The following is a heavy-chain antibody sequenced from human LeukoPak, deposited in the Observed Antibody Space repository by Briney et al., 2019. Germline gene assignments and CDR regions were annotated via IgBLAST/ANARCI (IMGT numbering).Heavy chain of an antibody. CDR1: GGSISSSAYD. J-gene: IGHJ1*01. V-gene: IGHV4-39*01. Sequence: SETLSLTCTVSGGSISSSAYDWGWARQPPGKGLEWIGSIYYSGKTNYNPSLKSRVTISIDTSKNQFSLKLNSVTAADTAMYYCARLRVPTTLSGGYFQHWGQGTLVTVSS. D-gene: IGHD2-2*01. CDR3: ARLRVPTTLSGGYFQH. CDR2: IYYSGKT.